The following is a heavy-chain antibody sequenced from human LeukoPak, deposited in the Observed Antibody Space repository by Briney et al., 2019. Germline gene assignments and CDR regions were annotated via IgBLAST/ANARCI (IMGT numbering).Heavy chain of an antibody. D-gene: IGHD6-13*01. CDR1: GFTFSSYG. V-gene: IGHV3-23*01. Sequence: GGTLRLSCAASGFTFSSYGMSWVRQAPGKGLERVSAISGSGGSTFYADSVQGRFTISRDNSKNTLYLQMNSLRAEDTAVYYCAKTYSSSRAHYYYYYYMDVWGKGTTVTISS. CDR3: AKTYSSSRAHYYYYYYMDV. CDR2: ISGSGGST. J-gene: IGHJ6*03.